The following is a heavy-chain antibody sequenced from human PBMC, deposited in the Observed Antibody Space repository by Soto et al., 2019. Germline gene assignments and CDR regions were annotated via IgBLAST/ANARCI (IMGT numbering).Heavy chain of an antibody. Sequence: QLQLQESGSGLVKPSQTLSLTCAVSGGSISSGGYSWSWIRQPPGKGLEWIGYIYHSGSTYYNPALQRRVPISVASSTTQFSLKLSSVTAADTAVYYCARGSPVATDYWGQGTLVTVSS. CDR2: IYHSGST. CDR3: ARGSPVATDY. CDR1: GGSISSGGYS. V-gene: IGHV4-30-2*01. J-gene: IGHJ4*02. D-gene: IGHD2-21*02.